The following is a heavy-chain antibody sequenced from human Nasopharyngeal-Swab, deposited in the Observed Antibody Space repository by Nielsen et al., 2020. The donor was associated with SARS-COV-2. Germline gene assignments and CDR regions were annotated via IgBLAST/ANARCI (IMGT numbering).Heavy chain of an antibody. CDR3: AKDSGAGFCDGGSCFPTNH. J-gene: IGHJ5*02. V-gene: IGHV3-23*01. Sequence: GEFLKISCAASGFTFTSYAMNWVRQAPGKGLEWVSGMSGTGDNTYYADSVKGRFTISRDSSKNTLYLQMNSLRAEDTAVYYCAKDSGAGFCDGGSCFPTNHWGQGTLVTVSS. D-gene: IGHD2-15*01. CDR2: MSGTGDNT. CDR1: GFTFTSYA.